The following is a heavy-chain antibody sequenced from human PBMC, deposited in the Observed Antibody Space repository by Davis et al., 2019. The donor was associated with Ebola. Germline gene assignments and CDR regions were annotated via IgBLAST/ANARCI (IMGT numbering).Heavy chain of an antibody. D-gene: IGHD3-10*01. CDR2: IYYSGST. Sequence: SETLSLTCTVSGGSISSSSYYWGWIRQPPGKGLEWIGSIYYSGSTYYNPSLKSRVTISVDTSKNQFSLKLSSVTAADTAVYYCAIRGYYYYGMDVWGQGTLVTVSS. V-gene: IGHV4-39*01. CDR1: GGSISSSSYY. CDR3: AIRGYYYYGMDV. J-gene: IGHJ6*02.